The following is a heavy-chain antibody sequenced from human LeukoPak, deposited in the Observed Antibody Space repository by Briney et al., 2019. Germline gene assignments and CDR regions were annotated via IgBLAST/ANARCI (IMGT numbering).Heavy chain of an antibody. CDR2: IYYSGST. CDR3: ARDSSGYYSDY. J-gene: IGHJ4*02. V-gene: IGHV4-39*07. D-gene: IGHD3-22*01. Sequence: PSETLSLTCTVSGGSISSSSYYWGWIRRPPGKGLEWIGSIYYSGSTYYNPSLKSRVTISVDTSKNQFSLKLSSVTAADTAVYYCARDSSGYYSDYWGQGTLVTVSS. CDR1: GGSISSSSYY.